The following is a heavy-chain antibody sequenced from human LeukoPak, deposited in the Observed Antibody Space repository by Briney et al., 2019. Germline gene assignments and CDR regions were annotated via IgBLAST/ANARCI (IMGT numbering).Heavy chain of an antibody. Sequence: ASVKVSCKASGYTFASYAMHWVRQAPGQRLEWMGWINAGNGNTKYSQKFQGRVTITRDTSASTAYMELSSLRSEDTAVYYCARDSGEYYFDYWGQGTLVTVSS. CDR1: GYTFASYA. CDR3: ARDSGEYYFDY. D-gene: IGHD2-15*01. V-gene: IGHV1-3*01. CDR2: INAGNGNT. J-gene: IGHJ4*02.